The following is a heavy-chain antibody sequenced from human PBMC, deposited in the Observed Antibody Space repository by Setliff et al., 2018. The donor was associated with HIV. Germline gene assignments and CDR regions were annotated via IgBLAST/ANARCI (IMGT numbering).Heavy chain of an antibody. CDR2: MHYAGTT. Sequence: PSETLSLTCNVSGDSLTSGYYWAWIRQPPGKGLEWIASMHYAGTTEYNPSLKSRLTMSLDTSRNHFSLNLKSVTAADTAVYFCARMNYGSGLAPYFDYWGQGTLVTVSS. CDR3: ARMNYGSGLAPYFDY. V-gene: IGHV4-38-2*02. J-gene: IGHJ4*02. CDR1: GDSLTSGYY. D-gene: IGHD3-10*01.